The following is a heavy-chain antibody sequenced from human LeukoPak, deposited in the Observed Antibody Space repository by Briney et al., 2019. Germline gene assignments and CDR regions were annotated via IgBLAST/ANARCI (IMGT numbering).Heavy chain of an antibody. CDR1: GFTFSGFG. J-gene: IGHJ4*02. D-gene: IGHD5-18*01. CDR2: ISSDGSNK. V-gene: IGHV3-30*18. CDR3: AKDQRRGYSYGFDY. Sequence: GRSLRLSCAASGFTFSGFGIYWVRQAPGKGLEWVAVISSDGSNKYYADSVKGRFTISRDNSRNTLYLQMNSLRADDTAVYYCAKDQRRGYSYGFDYWGQGTLITVSS.